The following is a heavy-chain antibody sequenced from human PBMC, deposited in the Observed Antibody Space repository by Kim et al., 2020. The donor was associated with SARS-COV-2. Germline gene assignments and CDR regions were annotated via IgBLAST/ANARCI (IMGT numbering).Heavy chain of an antibody. Sequence: SQTLSLTCVISGDSVSSNSATWNWIRQSPSRGLEWLGRTYYRSRWINDYAISVKSRITINPDTSKKQFSLQMNSVTPEDTAVYFCARAGRGREGTFDIWGPGTVGTVSS. CDR3: ARAGRGREGTFDI. J-gene: IGHJ3*02. CDR2: TYYRSRWIN. D-gene: IGHD6-13*01. CDR1: GDSVSSNSAT. V-gene: IGHV6-1*01.